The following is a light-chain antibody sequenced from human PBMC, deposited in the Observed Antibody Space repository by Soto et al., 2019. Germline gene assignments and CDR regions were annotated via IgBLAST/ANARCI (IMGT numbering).Light chain of an antibody. Sequence: QSALTQPASVSGSPGQSITISCTGTSSDVGGYNYVSWYQQHPGKAPKLMIYDVSNRPSGVSNRFSGSKSGNTASLTISGLQAEGEADYYCSSYTSSSTYVFGGGTKLTVL. CDR3: SSYTSSSTYV. CDR1: SSDVGGYNY. J-gene: IGLJ3*02. CDR2: DVS. V-gene: IGLV2-14*01.